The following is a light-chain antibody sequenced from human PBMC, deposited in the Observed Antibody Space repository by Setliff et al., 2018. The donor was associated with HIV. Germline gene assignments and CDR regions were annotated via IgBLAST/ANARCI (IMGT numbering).Light chain of an antibody. J-gene: IGLJ2*01. CDR1: SSDVGGYNY. CDR3: SSYAGSNNPPVV. Sequence: QSVLTQPPSASGSPGQSVTISCTGTSSDVGGYNYVSWYQQHPGKAPKLMIYEVTKRPSGVPDRFSGSKSGDTASLTVSGLQAEDEADYYCSSYAGSNNPPVVFGGGTK. CDR2: EVT. V-gene: IGLV2-8*01.